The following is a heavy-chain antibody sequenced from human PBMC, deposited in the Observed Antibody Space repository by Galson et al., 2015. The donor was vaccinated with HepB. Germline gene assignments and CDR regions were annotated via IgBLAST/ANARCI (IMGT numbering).Heavy chain of an antibody. D-gene: IGHD6-19*01. CDR2: TYYRSRWYN. CDR1: GDSVFSDSAT. J-gene: IGHJ4*02. Sequence: CAISGDSVFSDSATWTWIRQTPSRGLEWLGRTYYRSRWYNDYAMSVKSRISINPDTTKNQFALQLNSVTPEDTAIYYCGRIPHGDIGSGFHWGQGTLVTVSS. CDR3: GRIPHGDIGSGFH. V-gene: IGHV6-1*01.